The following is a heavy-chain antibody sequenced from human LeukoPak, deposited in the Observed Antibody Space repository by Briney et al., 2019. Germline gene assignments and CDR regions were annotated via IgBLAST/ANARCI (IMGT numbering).Heavy chain of an antibody. CDR1: GYTFTSYD. J-gene: IGHJ5*02. D-gene: IGHD3-10*01. CDR3: YVYFILLPEEVRGSGRS. V-gene: IGHV1-8*01. CDR2: MNPNSGNT. Sequence: VASVKVSCKASGYTFTSYDINWVRQATGQGLEWMGWMNPNSGNTGYAQKFQGRVTMTRNTSISTAYMELSSLRSEDTAVYYCYVYFILLPEEVRGSGRSWGQGTLVTVSS.